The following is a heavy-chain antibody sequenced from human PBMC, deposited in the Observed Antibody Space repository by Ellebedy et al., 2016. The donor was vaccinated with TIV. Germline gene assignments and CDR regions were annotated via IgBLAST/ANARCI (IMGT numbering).Heavy chain of an antibody. D-gene: IGHD1-26*01. Sequence: AASVKVSCKASGYTFTSDLIHWVRQAPGQGLEWMGIINPSGGGTGYAQKFQGRVTMTRDTSASTVYMELSSLRSEETAVYYWAREGGVYYFDYWGQGTLVTVSS. CDR1: GYTFTSDL. J-gene: IGHJ4*02. V-gene: IGHV1-46*01. CDR2: INPSGGGT. CDR3: AREGGVYYFDY.